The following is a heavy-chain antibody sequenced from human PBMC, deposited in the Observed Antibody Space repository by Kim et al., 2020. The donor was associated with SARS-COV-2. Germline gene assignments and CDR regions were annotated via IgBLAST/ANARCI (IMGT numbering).Heavy chain of an antibody. CDR3: ARALGGSLWYFDL. D-gene: IGHD3-16*01. J-gene: IGHJ2*01. Sequence: SNPSLKGRVAIEVDTSKNRLSLWLNSMTAADTAMYYCARALGGSLWYFDLWGRGSLVTVSS. V-gene: IGHV4-31*02.